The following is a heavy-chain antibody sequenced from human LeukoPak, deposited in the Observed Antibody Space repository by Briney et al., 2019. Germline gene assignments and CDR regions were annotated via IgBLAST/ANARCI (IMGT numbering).Heavy chain of an antibody. D-gene: IGHD2-2*01. CDR3: ARACARTNCYTED. Sequence: VGCLRLSCAASGVTLSVYSMNWGCEAPGKGLGCVSSISSSSSIIYYAESVKGRFTISRDNAKNSLYLEMNSLRAEDTAVYYCARACARTNCYTEDWGQGTLVTVSS. J-gene: IGHJ4*02. V-gene: IGHV3-21*01. CDR2: ISSSSSII. CDR1: GVTLSVYS.